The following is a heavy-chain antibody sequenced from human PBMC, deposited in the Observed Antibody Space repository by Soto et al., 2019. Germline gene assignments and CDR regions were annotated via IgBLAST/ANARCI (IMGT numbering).Heavy chain of an antibody. J-gene: IGHJ6*02. CDR3: AKDRRADWESYYYYAMDV. V-gene: IGHV1-69*13. D-gene: IGHD1-26*01. CDR2: IIPIYGTA. CDR1: RGTFSSFT. Sequence: SVKVSCKASRGTFSSFTISWVRQAPGQGLEWMGGIIPIYGTANYAQKFQGRVTITADASTRTAYMEPSSLRSEDTAVYYCAKDRRADWESYYYYAMDVWGQGTTVTVSS.